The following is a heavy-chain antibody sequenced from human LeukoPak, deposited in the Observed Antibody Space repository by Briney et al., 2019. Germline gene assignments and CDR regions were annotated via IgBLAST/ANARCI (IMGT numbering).Heavy chain of an antibody. CDR3: ARELRRSRGTCYIFEGYYYAMDV. J-gene: IGHJ6*02. Sequence: SETLSLTCTVSGDSISSNNFYWDWIRQPPGKGLEWIGSVYYSGSTYYNPSLKSRLTISVDTSRNQFSLSLSSVTAADTAVYYCARELRRSRGTCYIFEGYYYAMDVWGQGTTVTVSS. V-gene: IGHV4-39*02. CDR1: GDSISSNNFY. D-gene: IGHD2-15*01. CDR2: VYYSGST.